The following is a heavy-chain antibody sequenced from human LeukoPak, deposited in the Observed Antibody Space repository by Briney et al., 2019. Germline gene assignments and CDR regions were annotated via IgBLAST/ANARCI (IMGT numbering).Heavy chain of an antibody. CDR2: INHSGST. V-gene: IGHV4-34*01. CDR1: GGSFSGYY. J-gene: IGHJ4*02. D-gene: IGHD3-22*01. CDR3: ARGTRAPTYYYDSSGYLGIYYFDY. Sequence: SGTLSLTCAVYGGSFSGYYWSWIRQPPGKGLEWIGEINHSGSTNYNPSLKSRVTISVDTSKNQFSLKLSSVTAADTAVYYCARGTRAPTYYYDSSGYLGIYYFDYWGQGTLVTVSS.